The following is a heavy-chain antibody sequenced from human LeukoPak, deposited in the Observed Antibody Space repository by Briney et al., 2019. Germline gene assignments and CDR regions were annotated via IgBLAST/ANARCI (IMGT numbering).Heavy chain of an antibody. Sequence: SETLSLTCTVSGDSISSSSYSWGWIRQPPGKGLEWIGTIDYSGSTYSNPSLKSRVTMSVDASKVHFSLKLSSVTAADTAVYYCARETLNWFDPWGQGTLVTVSS. J-gene: IGHJ5*02. V-gene: IGHV4-39*02. CDR2: IDYSGST. CDR1: GDSISSSSYS. CDR3: ARETLNWFDP.